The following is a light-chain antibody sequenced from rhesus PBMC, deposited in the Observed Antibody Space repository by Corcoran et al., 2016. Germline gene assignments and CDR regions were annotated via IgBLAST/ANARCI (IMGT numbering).Light chain of an antibody. CDR2: KAS. J-gene: IGKJ1*01. CDR1: RSISSW. CDR3: QQYNSSPWT. V-gene: IGKV1-22*01. Sequence: DIQMTQSPSSLSASVGDTVTITCRASRSISSWLAWYQQKPGKAPKLLIYKASNLQSGVPSRFSGRGSGTDFSLTISSLQSEDFATYSCQQYNSSPWTFGLGTKVEIK.